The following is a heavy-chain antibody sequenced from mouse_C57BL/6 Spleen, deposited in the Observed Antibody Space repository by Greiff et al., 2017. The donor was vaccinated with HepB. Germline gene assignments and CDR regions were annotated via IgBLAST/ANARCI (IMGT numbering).Heavy chain of an antibody. J-gene: IGHJ2*01. Sequence: QVQLQQSGAELVRPGASVTLSCKASGYTFTDYEMHWVKQTPVHGLEWIGAIDPETGGTAYNQKFKGKAILTADKSSSTAYMELRSLTSEDSAVYYCTRYNYDYDDYFDYWGQGTTLTVSS. CDR2: IDPETGGT. D-gene: IGHD2-4*01. CDR3: TRYNYDYDDYFDY. CDR1: GYTFTDYE. V-gene: IGHV1-15*01.